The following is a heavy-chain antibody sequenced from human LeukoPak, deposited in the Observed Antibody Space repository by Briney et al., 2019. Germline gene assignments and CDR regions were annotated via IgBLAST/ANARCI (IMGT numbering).Heavy chain of an antibody. J-gene: IGHJ4*02. V-gene: IGHV3-64*01. CDR3: ARAGGEGTAAGTYYVY. D-gene: IGHD6-13*01. CDR2: ISSNGGST. CDR1: GFTFSSYA. Sequence: GGSLRLSCAASGFTFSSYAMHWVRQAPGRGLEYVSAISSNGGSTYYANSVKGRFTISRDNSKNTLYLQMGSLRAEDMAVYYCARAGGEGTAAGTYYVYWGQGTLVTVSS.